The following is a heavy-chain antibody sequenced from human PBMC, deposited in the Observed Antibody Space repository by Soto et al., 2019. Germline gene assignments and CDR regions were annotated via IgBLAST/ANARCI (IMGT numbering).Heavy chain of an antibody. CDR1: GFSFRKYA. CDR3: AKDLDDYSSAINF. CDR2: ISGSGGSGRG. D-gene: IGHD4-4*01. Sequence: GGSLRLSCVGSGFSFRKYAMNWVRQAPGKGLEWVSGISGSGGSGRGFYADPVKGRFTISRDNSKNTLYLEMNSLRAEDTAVYYCAKDLDDYSSAINFWGQGTLVTVSS. J-gene: IGHJ4*02. V-gene: IGHV3-23*01.